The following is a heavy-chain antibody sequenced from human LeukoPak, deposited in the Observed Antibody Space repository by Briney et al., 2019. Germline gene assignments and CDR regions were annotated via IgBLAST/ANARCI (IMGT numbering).Heavy chain of an antibody. CDR2: INLGDGTT. V-gene: IGHV1-46*01. CDR3: ARHDLPGNSPFDY. Sequence: ASVKDSCKTSGYTFTNYYMHWVRQAPGQGLEWMGIINLGDGTTSYAQKFQGRGTMTRDTSTSTVYMELSSLRSDDTDTAVYYCARHDLPGNSPFDYWGQGTLFTVSS. J-gene: IGHJ4*02. CDR1: GYTFTNYY. D-gene: IGHD4-23*01.